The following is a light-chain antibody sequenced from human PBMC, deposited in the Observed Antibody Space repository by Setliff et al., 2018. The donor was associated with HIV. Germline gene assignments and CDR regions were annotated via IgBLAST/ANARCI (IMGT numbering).Light chain of an antibody. CDR3: SSYTSSSTPYV. CDR2: EVS. CDR1: SSDVNGYNY. Sequence: QSALAQSASVSGSPGQSITISCTGTSSDVNGYNYVSWYQQHPGKAPKLMIYEVSNRPSGVSNRFSGSKSGNTASLTISGLQAEDEADYYCSSYTSSSTPYVFGTGTKGTVL. V-gene: IGLV2-14*01. J-gene: IGLJ1*01.